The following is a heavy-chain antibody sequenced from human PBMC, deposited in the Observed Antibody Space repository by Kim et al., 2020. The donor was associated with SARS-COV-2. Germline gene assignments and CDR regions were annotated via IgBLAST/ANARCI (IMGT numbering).Heavy chain of an antibody. J-gene: IGHJ4*02. Sequence: SETLSLTCAVYGGSFSGYYWSWIRQPPGKGLEWIGEINHSGSTNYNPSLKSRVTISVDTSKNQFSLKLSSVTAADTAVYYCARGGGSYYLFYFDYWGQGTLVTVSS. V-gene: IGHV4-34*01. CDR2: INHSGST. CDR1: GGSFSGYY. CDR3: ARGGGSYYLFYFDY. D-gene: IGHD1-26*01.